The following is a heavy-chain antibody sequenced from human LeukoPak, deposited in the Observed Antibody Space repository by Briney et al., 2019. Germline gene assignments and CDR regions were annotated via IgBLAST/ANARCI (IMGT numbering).Heavy chain of an antibody. J-gene: IGHJ4*02. CDR3: ARVLAPGAVAADGTDY. D-gene: IGHD6-19*01. V-gene: IGHV4-59*01. CDR2: IYYSGNT. CDR1: GGSISNYY. Sequence: ASETLSLTCTVSGGSISNYYWSWIRQPPGKGLEWIGFIYYSGNTNYNPSLKSRVTISVDTPKSQFSLNLTSVTAADTAVYYCARVLAPGAVAADGTDYWGQGTLVTVSS.